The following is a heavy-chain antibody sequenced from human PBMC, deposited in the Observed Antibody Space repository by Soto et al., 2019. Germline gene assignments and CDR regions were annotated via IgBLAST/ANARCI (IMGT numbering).Heavy chain of an antibody. V-gene: IGHV4-34*01. CDR1: GGSFSGYY. CDR2: INHSGST. Sequence: SETLSLTCAVYGGSFSGYYWSWIRQPPGKGLEWIGEINHSGSTNYNPSLKSRVTISVDTSKNQFSLKLSSVTAADTAVYYCASLPYDYVWGSYRYTHTTSGQGTLVTVSS. CDR3: ASLPYDYVWGSYRYTHTT. J-gene: IGHJ5*02. D-gene: IGHD3-16*02.